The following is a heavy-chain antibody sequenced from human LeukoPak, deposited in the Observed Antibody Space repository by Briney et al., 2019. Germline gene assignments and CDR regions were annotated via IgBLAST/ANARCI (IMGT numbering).Heavy chain of an antibody. D-gene: IGHD2-2*01. CDR3: ARGYCSSTSCFPGVFDY. CDR1: GVSISSGGYY. V-gene: IGHV4-31*03. J-gene: IGHJ4*02. CDR2: IYYSGST. Sequence: SQTLSLTCTVSGVSISSGGYYWSWLRQHPGKGLEWIGYIYYSGSTYYHPSLKSRVTISVCTSKNQFSLKLSSVTAADTAVYYCARGYCSSTSCFPGVFDYWGQGTLVTVSS.